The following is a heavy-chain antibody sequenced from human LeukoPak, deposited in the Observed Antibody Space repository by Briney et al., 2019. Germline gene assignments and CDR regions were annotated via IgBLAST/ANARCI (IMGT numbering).Heavy chain of an antibody. V-gene: IGHV3-21*06. D-gene: IGHD5-12*01. CDR3: ARDYSGWSRDC. CDR2: MGSGGGL. Sequence: PGGSLRLSCAASGFSISTYSMSWLRQAPGKGLEWVSTMGSGGGLYYAGSVKGRFTMSRDNAKNSLYLKMNSLRAEDTAVFYCARDYSGWSRDCWGQGTLVTVS. CDR1: GFSISTYS. J-gene: IGHJ4*02.